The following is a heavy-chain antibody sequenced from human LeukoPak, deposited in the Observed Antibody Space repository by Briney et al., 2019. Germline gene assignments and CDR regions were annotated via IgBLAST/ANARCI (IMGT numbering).Heavy chain of an antibody. V-gene: IGHV3-23*01. CDR2: ISGSGGST. CDR1: GFTFSSYA. Sequence: GGSLRLSCAASGFTFSSYAMSWVRQAPGKGLEWVSGISGSGGSTYYADSVEGRFTIFRDNSKNTLYLQMNSLRAEDTAVYHCANGWSPDYWGRGTLVTVSS. D-gene: IGHD2-15*01. CDR3: ANGWSPDY. J-gene: IGHJ4*02.